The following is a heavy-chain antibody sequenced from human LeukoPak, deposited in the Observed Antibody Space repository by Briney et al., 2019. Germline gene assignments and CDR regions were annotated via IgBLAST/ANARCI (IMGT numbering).Heavy chain of an antibody. V-gene: IGHV3-48*01. CDR1: GFTFSDYS. Sequence: GGSLRLSCPASGFTFSDYSMNWVRQAPGKGLDCISYIGIDSGNTNYADSVMGRFTISGDKAKNSLYLQMNSLRVEDTAVYYCARDYKYAFDNWGQGTLVTVSS. CDR3: ARDYKYAFDN. D-gene: IGHD5-24*01. J-gene: IGHJ4*02. CDR2: IGIDSGNT.